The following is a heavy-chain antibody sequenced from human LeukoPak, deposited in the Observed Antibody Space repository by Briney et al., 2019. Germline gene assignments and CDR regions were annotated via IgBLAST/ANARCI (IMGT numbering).Heavy chain of an antibody. J-gene: IGHJ4*02. Sequence: NPSETLSLTCTLSGGSISTYDWSWIRQPPGKGLEWIGYIYHSGSTNYNPSLKSRVTISVDTSKNQFSLKLSSVTAADTAVYYCARGGGYASPIGYWGQGALVTVSS. CDR3: ARGGGYASPIGY. CDR1: GGSISTYD. CDR2: IYHSGST. D-gene: IGHD5-12*01. V-gene: IGHV4-59*01.